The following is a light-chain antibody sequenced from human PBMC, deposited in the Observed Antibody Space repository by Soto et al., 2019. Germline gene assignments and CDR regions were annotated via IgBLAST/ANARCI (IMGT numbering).Light chain of an antibody. J-gene: IGKJ4*01. V-gene: IGKV3-20*01. CDR2: GAS. CDR3: LQYASEPLT. Sequence: ETVLTQSPGTLSLSPGERATLSCRASQSVATNYLAWYQHNPGQGPRLLISGASSRATGIPDRFSGSGSGRDFTLTISRLQPEDFALYYCLQYASEPLTFGGGTKVEI. CDR1: QSVATNY.